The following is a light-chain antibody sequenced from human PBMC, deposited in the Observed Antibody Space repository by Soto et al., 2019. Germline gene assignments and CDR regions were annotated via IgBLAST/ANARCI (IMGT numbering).Light chain of an antibody. J-gene: IGKJ1*01. Sequence: DIQMTQSPSTLSAFVGDRVAITCRASQSISSWLAWYQQKPGKAPKLLIYKASSLESGVPSRFSGSGSGTEFTLTISSLQPDDFATYYCQQYNGWPWTFGQGTKVEIK. CDR1: QSISSW. CDR2: KAS. CDR3: QQYNGWPWT. V-gene: IGKV1-5*03.